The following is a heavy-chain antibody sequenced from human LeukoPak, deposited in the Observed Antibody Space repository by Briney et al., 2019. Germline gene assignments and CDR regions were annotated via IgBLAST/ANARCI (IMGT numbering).Heavy chain of an antibody. Sequence: SETLSLTCTVSGGSISSDGYYWSWIRQHPGKGLEWIGYIYYSGTTYYNPSLESRVTISVDTSKNQFSLKLSSVTAADTAAYYCARVYCSGGSCYFDYWGQGTLVTVSS. V-gene: IGHV4-31*03. CDR3: ARVYCSGGSCYFDY. CDR1: GGSISSDGYY. D-gene: IGHD2-15*01. CDR2: IYYSGTT. J-gene: IGHJ4*02.